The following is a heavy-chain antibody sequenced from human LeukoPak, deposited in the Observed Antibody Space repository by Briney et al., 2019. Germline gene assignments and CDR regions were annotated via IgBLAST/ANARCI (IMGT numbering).Heavy chain of an antibody. V-gene: IGHV4-34*01. CDR2: INHSGST. J-gene: IGHJ6*02. D-gene: IGHD5-18*01. Sequence: SETLSLTCAVYGGSFSGYYWSWIRQPPGKGLEWIGEINHSGSTNYNPSLKSRVTISVDTSKNQFSLKLSSVTAADTAVYYCARGYSYGYRRNYGMDVWGQGTTVTVSS. CDR1: GGSFSGYY. CDR3: ARGYSYGYRRNYGMDV.